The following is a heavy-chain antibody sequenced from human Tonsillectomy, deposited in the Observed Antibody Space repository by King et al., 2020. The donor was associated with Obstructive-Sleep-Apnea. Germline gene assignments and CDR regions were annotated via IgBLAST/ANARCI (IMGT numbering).Heavy chain of an antibody. CDR3: AKCRDYGGNSDWFDP. J-gene: IGHJ5*02. D-gene: IGHD4-23*01. V-gene: IGHV3-23*04. CDR1: GFTFSSNA. Sequence: VQLVESGGGLEQPGGSLRLSCTASGFTFSSNAMSWVRQAPGKGLEWVSAITGSGWSTYYADSVRGRFTISRDNSKNTLYLQMDNLRAEDTAIYYCAKCRDYGGNSDWFDPWGQGTLVTVSS. CDR2: ITGSGWST.